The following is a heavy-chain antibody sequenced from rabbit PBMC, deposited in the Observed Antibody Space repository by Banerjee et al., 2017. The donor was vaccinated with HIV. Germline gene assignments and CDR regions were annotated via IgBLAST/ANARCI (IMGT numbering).Heavy chain of an antibody. CDR3: ARDDYGVMWLDL. D-gene: IGHD2-1*01. CDR1: GFSFSNRCV. Sequence: QEQLEESGGDLVKPEGSLTLTCTASGFSFSNRCVMCWVRQTPGKGLEWIACINTSSGNAVYANWAKGRFTISKTSWTTVTLQMTSLTAADTATYFCARDDYGVMWLDLWGPGTLVTVS. CDR2: INTSSGNA. J-gene: IGHJ5*01. V-gene: IGHV1S45*01.